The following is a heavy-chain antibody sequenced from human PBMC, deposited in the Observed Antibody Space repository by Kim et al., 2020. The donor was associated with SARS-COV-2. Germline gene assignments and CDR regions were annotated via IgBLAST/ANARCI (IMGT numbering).Heavy chain of an antibody. D-gene: IGHD3-10*01. Sequence: SETLSLTCAVYGGSFSGYYWSWIRQPPGKGLEWIGEINHSGSTNYNPSLKSRVAISVDTSKNQFSLKLSSVTAADTAVYYCARGRRGSGSYLGKRFDPWGQGTLVTVSS. V-gene: IGHV4-34*01. CDR1: GGSFSGYY. CDR2: INHSGST. J-gene: IGHJ5*02. CDR3: ARGRRGSGSYLGKRFDP.